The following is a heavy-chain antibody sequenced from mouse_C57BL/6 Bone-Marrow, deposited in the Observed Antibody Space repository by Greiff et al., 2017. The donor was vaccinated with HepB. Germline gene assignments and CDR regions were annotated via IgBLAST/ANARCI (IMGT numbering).Heavy chain of an antibody. CDR3: TPITTVVRWYFDV. CDR2: IDPENGDT. Sequence: EVQLQQSGAELVRPGASVKLSCTASGFNIKDDYMHWVKQRPEQGLEWIGWIDPENGDTEYASKFQGKATITADTSSNTAYLQLSSLTSEDTAVYYCTPITTVVRWYFDVWGTGTTVTVSS. CDR1: GFNIKDDY. V-gene: IGHV14-4*01. D-gene: IGHD1-1*01. J-gene: IGHJ1*03.